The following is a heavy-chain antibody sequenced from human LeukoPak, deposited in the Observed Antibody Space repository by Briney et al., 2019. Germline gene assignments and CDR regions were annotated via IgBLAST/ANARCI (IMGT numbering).Heavy chain of an antibody. Sequence: SETLSLTCTVSGASINDYYWTWIRQPPGKGLEWIGNIFRRGSTNYNPSLKSRVTISVEPSKNQFSLRLSSVTAADTAVYYCARVGYGDYGADYWGQGTLVTVSS. CDR1: GASINDYY. D-gene: IGHD4-17*01. V-gene: IGHV4-59*13. CDR3: ARVGYGDYGADY. J-gene: IGHJ4*02. CDR2: IFRRGST.